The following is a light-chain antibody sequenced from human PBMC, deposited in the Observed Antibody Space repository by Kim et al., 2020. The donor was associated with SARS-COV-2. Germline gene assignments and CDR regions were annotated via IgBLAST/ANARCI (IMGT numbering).Light chain of an antibody. V-gene: IGKV1-16*01. CDR3: QQYRFYSPT. CDR1: QDIHHH. Sequence: VSLGDRVTIICRASQDIHHHLALCQQKPGKAPKSLIFATSSLQTAVPSRFSGSRSGTDFTLTISTLQPEDSATYYYQQYRFYSPTFGQGTKVDIK. J-gene: IGKJ1*01. CDR2: ATS.